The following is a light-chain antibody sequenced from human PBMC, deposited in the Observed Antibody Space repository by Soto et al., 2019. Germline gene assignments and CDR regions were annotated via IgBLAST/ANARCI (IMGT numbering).Light chain of an antibody. J-gene: IGKJ5*01. V-gene: IGKV3-11*01. Sequence: EIVLTQSPGTLSLSPWERATLSCRASQSVSSYLAWYQQKPGQAPRLLIYDASNRVTGIAARLSGSGSGTDFTLTISSLEPEDFAVYYCQQRSNWPSITFGQGTRLEIK. CDR3: QQRSNWPSIT. CDR1: QSVSSY. CDR2: DAS.